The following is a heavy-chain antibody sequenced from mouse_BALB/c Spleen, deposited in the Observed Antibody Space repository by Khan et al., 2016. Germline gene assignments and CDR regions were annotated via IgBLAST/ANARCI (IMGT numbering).Heavy chain of an antibody. CDR2: INTYTGEA. CDR1: GYTFIKYG. CDR3: ARPDY. V-gene: IGHV9-1*02. J-gene: IGHJ2*01. Sequence: QIQLVQSGPELKKPGETVKISCKASGYTFIKYGMNWVKQAPGKGLQWMGWINTYTGEAAYADDFKGRFVFSVETSATTAYLQINNLKNEDMATYFCARPDYWGQGTTLTVSS.